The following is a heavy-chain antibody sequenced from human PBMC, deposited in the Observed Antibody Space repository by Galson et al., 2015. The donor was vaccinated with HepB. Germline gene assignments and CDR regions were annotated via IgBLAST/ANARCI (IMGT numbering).Heavy chain of an antibody. CDR3: ARLGDEAWQWRVVRPMDV. CDR1: GYSFTSYW. CDR2: IYPGDSDT. Sequence: QSGAEVKKPGESLKISCKGSGYSFTSYWIGWVRQMPGKGLEWMGIIYPGDSDTRYSPSFQGQVTISADKSISTAYLQWSSLKASDTAMYYCARLGDEAWQWRVVRPMDVWGQGTTVTVSS. J-gene: IGHJ6*02. V-gene: IGHV5-51*01. D-gene: IGHD6-19*01.